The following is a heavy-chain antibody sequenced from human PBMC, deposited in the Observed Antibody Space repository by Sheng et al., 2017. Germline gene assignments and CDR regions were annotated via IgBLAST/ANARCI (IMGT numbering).Heavy chain of an antibody. D-gene: IGHD6-6*01. V-gene: IGHV3-30-3*01. Sequence: QVQLVESGGGVVQPGRSLRLSCAASGFTFSSYAMHWVRQAPGKGLEWVAVISYDGSNKYYADSVKGRFTISRDNSKNTLYLQMNSLRAEDTAVYYCASVLLMDEAFDIWGQGTMVTVSS. CDR2: ISYDGSNK. CDR3: ASVLLMDEAFDI. J-gene: IGHJ3*02. CDR1: GFTFSSYA.